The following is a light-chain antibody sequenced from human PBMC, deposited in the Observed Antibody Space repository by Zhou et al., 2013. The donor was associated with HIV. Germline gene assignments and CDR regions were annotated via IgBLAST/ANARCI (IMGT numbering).Light chain of an antibody. J-gene: IGKJ4*01. CDR2: GAS. CDR3: QQYNRWPPLT. Sequence: QSPATLSLSPGERATVSCRASQTVSSNLAWYQQKPGQAPRLLIHGASSTANGVPARFSGSGSGTEFTLTISNLQSEDFAVYYCQQYNRWPPLTFGGGTQVEIK. CDR1: QTVSSN. V-gene: IGKV3-15*01.